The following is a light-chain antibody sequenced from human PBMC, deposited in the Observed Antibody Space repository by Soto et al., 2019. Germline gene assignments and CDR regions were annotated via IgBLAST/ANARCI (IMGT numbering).Light chain of an antibody. CDR2: VAS. J-gene: IGKJ2*01. CDR3: QQTNSFPYT. Sequence: DIQMTQSPSSVSASVGDRVTITCRASQPISSWLAWYQQNPGKAPKLLIYVASSLQSGVPSRFSDYGSCTNFTLAISRLQPEYFATYYCQQTNSFPYTFGQGTKLEIK. V-gene: IGKV1-12*01. CDR1: QPISSW.